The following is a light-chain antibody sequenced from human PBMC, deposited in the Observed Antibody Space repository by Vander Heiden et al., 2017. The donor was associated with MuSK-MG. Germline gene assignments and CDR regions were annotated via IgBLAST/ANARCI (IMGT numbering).Light chain of an antibody. Sequence: DIQMTQSPSSLSASVGDRVTITCRASQSIRSYLNWYQQYPGKAPKLLINAASTLQSGVPSRFSGSGSGTNFSITISSLQPEDFATYYCQQSYSSPPLSFGGGTKVEIK. CDR3: QQSYSSPPLS. CDR2: AAS. CDR1: QSIRSY. J-gene: IGKJ4*01. V-gene: IGKV1-39*01.